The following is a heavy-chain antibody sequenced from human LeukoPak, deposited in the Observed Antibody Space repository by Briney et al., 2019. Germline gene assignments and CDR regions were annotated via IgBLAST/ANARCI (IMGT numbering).Heavy chain of an antibody. J-gene: IGHJ4*02. V-gene: IGHV5-51*01. Sequence: GESLKISCKGSGYSFTTYWIGWVRQMPGKGLEWMGIIFPGDSDTRYSPSFQGQVTISADKSITTAYLQWSSPKASDTAIYYCARSTLRYFDWFDYWGQGTLVTVSS. CDR3: ARSTLRYFDWFDY. CDR2: IFPGDSDT. CDR1: GYSFTTYW. D-gene: IGHD3-9*01.